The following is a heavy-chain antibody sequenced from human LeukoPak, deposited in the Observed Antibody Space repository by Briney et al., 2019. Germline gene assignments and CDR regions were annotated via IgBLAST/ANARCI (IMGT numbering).Heavy chain of an antibody. J-gene: IGHJ4*02. V-gene: IGHV3-53*01. Sequence: GGSLRLSCAASGFTVSSNYMSWVRQAPGKGLEWVSVIYSGGSTYYADSVKGRFTISRDNSKNTLYLQMNSLRAEDTAVYYCAKRVGYSYGYFDYWGQGTLVTVSA. CDR2: IYSGGST. D-gene: IGHD5-18*01. CDR3: AKRVGYSYGYFDY. CDR1: GFTVSSNY.